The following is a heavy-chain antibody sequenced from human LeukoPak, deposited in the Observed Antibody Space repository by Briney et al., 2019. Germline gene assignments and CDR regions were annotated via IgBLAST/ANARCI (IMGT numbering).Heavy chain of an antibody. CDR1: GFTFNSYG. Sequence: PGRSLRLSCAASGFTFNSYGMHWVRQAPGKGLEWVAVISYDGSNKYYADSVKGRFTISRDNSKNTLYLQMNSLRAEDTAVYYCARDAEDCSSTSCYSDAYYGMDVWGQGTTVTVSS. CDR2: ISYDGSNK. D-gene: IGHD2-2*02. CDR3: ARDAEDCSSTSCYSDAYYGMDV. V-gene: IGHV3-30*19. J-gene: IGHJ6*02.